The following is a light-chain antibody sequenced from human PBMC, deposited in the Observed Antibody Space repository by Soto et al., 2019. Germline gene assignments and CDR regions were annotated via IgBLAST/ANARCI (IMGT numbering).Light chain of an antibody. CDR2: DNS. CDR3: QVWASITDHCV. V-gene: IGLV3-21*02. J-gene: IGLJ1*01. Sequence: SYDPAQPPSGSVAPGQTAWISCGGHKIGRTSLHWYRQTPGQAPVMVVYDNSDRPSGIPERFSGSNSGNTATLTISRVEAGDEADYYCQVWASITDHCVFG. CDR1: KIGRTS.